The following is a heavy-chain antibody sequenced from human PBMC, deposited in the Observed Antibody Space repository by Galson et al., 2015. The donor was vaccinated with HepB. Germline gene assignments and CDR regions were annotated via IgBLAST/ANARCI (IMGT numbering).Heavy chain of an antibody. D-gene: IGHD3-10*02. J-gene: IGHJ1*01. Sequence: SLRLSCAASGFTVRSDYMSWVRQAPGKGLEWVSIIYRGGSTYYADSVKGRFTISRDNSKNTLSLQMNSLRAEDTAVYYCARGGYYVTTFQNWGQGTLVTVS. CDR3: ARGGYYVTTFQN. CDR2: IYRGGST. CDR1: GFTVRSDY. V-gene: IGHV3-66*01.